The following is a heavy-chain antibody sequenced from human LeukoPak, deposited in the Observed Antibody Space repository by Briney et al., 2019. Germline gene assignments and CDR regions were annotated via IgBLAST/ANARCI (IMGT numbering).Heavy chain of an antibody. D-gene: IGHD3-10*01. CDR1: GFTFSSYS. CDR3: ARDMYYYGSGSYSDY. CDR2: ISSSSSYI. Sequence: GGSLRLSCAASGFTFSSYSMNWVRQAPGKGLEWVSSISSSSSYIYYADSVKGRFTISRDNAKNSLYLQMNSLRAEDTAVYYCARDMYYYGSGSYSDYWGQGTLVTVSS. V-gene: IGHV3-21*01. J-gene: IGHJ4*02.